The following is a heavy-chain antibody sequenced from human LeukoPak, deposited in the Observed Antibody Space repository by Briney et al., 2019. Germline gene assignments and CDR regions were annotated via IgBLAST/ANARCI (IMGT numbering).Heavy chain of an antibody. J-gene: IGHJ4*02. CDR2: IIPIFGTA. Sequence: SVKVSCKASGGTFSSYAIGWVRQAPGQGLEWMGRIIPIFGTANYAQKFQGRVTITTDESTSTAYMELSSLRSEDTAVYYCARERDYGDPRDWGQGTLVTVSS. V-gene: IGHV1-69*05. CDR3: ARERDYGDPRD. CDR1: GGTFSSYA. D-gene: IGHD4-17*01.